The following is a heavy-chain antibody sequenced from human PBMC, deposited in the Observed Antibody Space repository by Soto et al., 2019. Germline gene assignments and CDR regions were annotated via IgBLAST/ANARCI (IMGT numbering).Heavy chain of an antibody. Sequence: SETLSLTCTVSGGSISSGDYYWSWIRQPPGKGLEWIGYIYYSGSTYYNPSLKSRVTISVDTSKNQFSLKLSSVTAADTAVYYCARGRITMVRGVPYSFVYSGPRTFVTRSS. V-gene: IGHV4-30-4*01. CDR2: IYYSGST. J-gene: IGHJ4*02. D-gene: IGHD3-10*01. CDR1: GGSISSGDYY. CDR3: ARGRITMVRGVPYSFVY.